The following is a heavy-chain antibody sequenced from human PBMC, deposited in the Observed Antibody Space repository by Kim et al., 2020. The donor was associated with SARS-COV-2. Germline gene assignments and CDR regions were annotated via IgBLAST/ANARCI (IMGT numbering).Heavy chain of an antibody. D-gene: IGHD3-10*01. CDR2: IYHSGST. J-gene: IGHJ4*02. CDR3: AREEGYYGSGSNPFFDY. CDR1: GGSISSSNW. V-gene: IGHV4-4*02. Sequence: SETLSLTCAVSGGSISSSNWWSWVRQPPGKGLEWIGEIYHSGSTNYNPSLKSRVTISVDKSKNQFSLKLSSVTAADTAVYYCAREEGYYGSGSNPFFDYWGQGTLVTVSS.